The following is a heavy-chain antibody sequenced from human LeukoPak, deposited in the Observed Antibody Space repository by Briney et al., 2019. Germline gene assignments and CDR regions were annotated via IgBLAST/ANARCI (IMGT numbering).Heavy chain of an antibody. CDR3: ARWDERDWAFGT. CDR1: GASITTYS. D-gene: IGHD2-21*02. J-gene: IGHJ5*02. V-gene: IGHV4-59*08. Sequence: SETLSLTCIVSGASITTYSWNWLRQSPGKGLEWIGYFSLGETTSYTSSLKSRVTISRDTSKNQLSLKLTSVTAADTAVYYCARWDERDWAFGTWGPGTLVTVSS. CDR2: FSLGETT.